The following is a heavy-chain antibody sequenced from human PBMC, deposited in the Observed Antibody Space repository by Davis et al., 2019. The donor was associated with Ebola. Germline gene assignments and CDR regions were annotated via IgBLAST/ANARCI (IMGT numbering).Heavy chain of an antibody. Sequence: MPSETLSLTCTVSGGSINTYYWSWIRQPPGKGLEWIAYIHHSGSTDYHPSLKSRVTMSLDTSKNQFSLKLSSVTIADTAVYYCARDVRNTALYGLGVWGQGTTVTVSS. CDR2: IHHSGST. CDR3: ARDVRNTALYGLGV. CDR1: GGSINTYY. V-gene: IGHV4-59*01. J-gene: IGHJ6*02. D-gene: IGHD5-18*01.